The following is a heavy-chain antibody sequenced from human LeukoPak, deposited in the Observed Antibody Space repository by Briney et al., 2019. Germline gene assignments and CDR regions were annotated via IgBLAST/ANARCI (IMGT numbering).Heavy chain of an antibody. CDR2: IYYSGST. Sequence: SETLPLTCTVSGGSISSYYWSWIRQPPGKALEWIGYIYYSGSTNYNPSLKSRVTISVDTSKNQFSLKLSSVTAADTAVYYCARRLSTGGNYCFDYWGQGTLVTVSS. J-gene: IGHJ4*02. CDR1: GGSISSYY. D-gene: IGHD4-23*01. V-gene: IGHV4-59*08. CDR3: ARRLSTGGNYCFDY.